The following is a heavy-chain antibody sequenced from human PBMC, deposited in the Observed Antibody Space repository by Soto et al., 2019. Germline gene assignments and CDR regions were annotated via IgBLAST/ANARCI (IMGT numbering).Heavy chain of an antibody. CDR2: ISYDGSNK. J-gene: IGHJ4*02. V-gene: IGHV3-30*03. CDR1: GFTFSSYA. D-gene: IGHD5-18*01. CDR3: AALSPDTAMGNDY. Sequence: QVQLVESGGGVVQPGRSLRLSCAASGFTFSSYAMQWVRQAPGKGLEWVAVISYDGSNKYYADSVKGRFTISRDNSKNTLYLQMNSLRAEDTAVYYCAALSPDTAMGNDYWGQGTLVTVSS.